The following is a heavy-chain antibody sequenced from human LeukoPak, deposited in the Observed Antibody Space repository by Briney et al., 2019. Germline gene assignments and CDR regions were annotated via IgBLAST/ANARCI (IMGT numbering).Heavy chain of an antibody. CDR1: GFTFSSYG. J-gene: IGHJ4*02. D-gene: IGHD3/OR15-3a*01. V-gene: IGHV3-30*18. Sequence: PGGSLRLSCAASGFTFSSYGMHWVRQAPGKGLEWVAVISYDGSNKYYADSVKGRFTISRDNSKNTLYLQMNSLRAEDTAVYFCAKRGVVIRVILVGFHKAAYYFESWGQGALVTVSS. CDR3: AKRGVVIRVILVGFHKAAYYFES. CDR2: ISYDGSNK.